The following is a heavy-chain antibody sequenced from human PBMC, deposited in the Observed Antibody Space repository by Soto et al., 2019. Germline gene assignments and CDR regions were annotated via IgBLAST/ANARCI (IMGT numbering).Heavy chain of an antibody. CDR1: GGSISSSSYY. Sequence: SETLSLTCTVSGGSISSSSYYWGWIRQPPGKGLEWIGSIYYSGSTYYNPSLKSRVTISVDTSKNQFSLKLSSVTAADTAVYYCARHYLTDYYDSSSYYYGMDVWGQGTTVTVAS. CDR3: ARHYLTDYYDSSSYYYGMDV. D-gene: IGHD3-22*01. J-gene: IGHJ6*02. V-gene: IGHV4-39*01. CDR2: IYYSGST.